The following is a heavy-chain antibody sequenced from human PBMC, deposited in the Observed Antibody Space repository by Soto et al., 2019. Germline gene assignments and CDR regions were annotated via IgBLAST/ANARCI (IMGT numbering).Heavy chain of an antibody. CDR1: GFTISSDW. V-gene: IGHV3-74*01. Sequence: EVPLVESGGGLVQPGGSLRLSCAASGFTISSDWMHWVRQAPGKGLVWVSRIKSDGSDISYADSVKGRFTISRDNARNMLYLQMNSLRAEDTAIYYCARGGYYYDSSGWGQGTLVTVSS. J-gene: IGHJ4*02. CDR3: ARGGYYYDSSG. CDR2: IKSDGSDI. D-gene: IGHD3-22*01.